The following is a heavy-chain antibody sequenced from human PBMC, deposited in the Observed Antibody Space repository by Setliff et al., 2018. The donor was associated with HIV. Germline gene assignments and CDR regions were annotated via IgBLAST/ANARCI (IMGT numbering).Heavy chain of an antibody. Sequence: LSLTCTVSGGPISSSSYYWIWVRQPPGEGLEWIGNIYYSGSTYYNPSLKSRKTISVDKSQNQFSLKLTSVLAADTAVYYCASQGRSGWLWGGFVSWGQGTLVTVSS. CDR2: IYYSGST. D-gene: IGHD6-19*01. CDR3: ASQGRSGWLWGGFVS. J-gene: IGHJ4*02. V-gene: IGHV4-39*01. CDR1: GGPISSSSYY.